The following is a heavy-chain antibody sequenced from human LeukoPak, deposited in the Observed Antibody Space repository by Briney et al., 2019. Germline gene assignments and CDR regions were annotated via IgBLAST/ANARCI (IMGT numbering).Heavy chain of an antibody. V-gene: IGHV3-53*01. J-gene: IGHJ4*02. CDR2: ISTGGST. Sequence: GGSLRLSCAASGLTVSRHYMTWVRQAPGKGLEWLSVISTGGSTNYADSVKGRFTISRDSSKNTLFLQMNSLSADDTAVYYCARDDYYDSSGLDYWGQGTLVTVSS. D-gene: IGHD3-22*01. CDR1: GLTVSRHY. CDR3: ARDDYYDSSGLDY.